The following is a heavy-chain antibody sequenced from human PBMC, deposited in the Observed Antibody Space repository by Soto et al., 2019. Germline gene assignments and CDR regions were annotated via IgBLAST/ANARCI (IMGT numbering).Heavy chain of an antibody. D-gene: IGHD6-19*01. CDR2: IYYRANT. Sequence: SETLSLTCTVSGGSISPYYWTWIRQPPGKGLEWVGYIYYRANTDYNPSPKSRVTISIDTSKNQFSLKLSSVTAADSAVYYCVRPTDSGWVAPWGQGTLVTVSS. CDR1: GGSISPYY. CDR3: VRPTDSGWVAP. J-gene: IGHJ5*02. V-gene: IGHV4-59*08.